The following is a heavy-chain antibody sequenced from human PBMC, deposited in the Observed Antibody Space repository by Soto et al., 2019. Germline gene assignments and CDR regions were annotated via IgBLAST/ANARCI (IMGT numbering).Heavy chain of an antibody. V-gene: IGHV5-51*01. Sequence: GESLKISCRASGYSFSNYWIGWVRQMPGKGLEWVGIIFPGDFGTRYSPSFQGQVTISADRSITTAYLQWNTLKASDSAMFYCVRPKAGAAAGPFAHWGRGTLVTVSS. CDR1: GYSFSNYW. J-gene: IGHJ4*02. CDR2: IFPGDFGT. D-gene: IGHD6-13*01. CDR3: VRPKAGAAAGPFAH.